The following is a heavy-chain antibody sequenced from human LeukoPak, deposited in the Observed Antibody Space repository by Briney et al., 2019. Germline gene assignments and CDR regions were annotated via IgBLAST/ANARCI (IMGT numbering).Heavy chain of an antibody. D-gene: IGHD3-9*01. V-gene: IGHV1-2*02. CDR2: INPNSGGT. CDR3: ARGSGRRYFDWLSNDYYMDV. J-gene: IGHJ6*03. CDR1: GYTLTGYY. Sequence: ASVKVSCKASGYTLTGYYMHWVRQAPGQGLEWMGWINPNSGGTNYAQKFQGRVTMTRDTSISTAYMELSRLRSDDTAVYYCARGSGRRYFDWLSNDYYMDVWGKGTTVTISS.